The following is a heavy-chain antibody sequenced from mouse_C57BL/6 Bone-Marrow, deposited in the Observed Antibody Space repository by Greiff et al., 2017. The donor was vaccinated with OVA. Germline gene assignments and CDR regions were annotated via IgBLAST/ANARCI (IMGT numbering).Heavy chain of an antibody. CDR2: IDPSDSYT. D-gene: IGHD2-4*01. J-gene: IGHJ3*01. Sequence: QVQLQQPGAELVKPGASVKLSCKASGYTFTSYWMQWVKQRPGQGLEWIGEIDPSDSYTNYNQKFKGKATLTVDTSSSTAYMQLSSLTSEDSAVYYWARNYDYDWGQGTLVTVSA. CDR1: GYTFTSYW. CDR3: ARNYDYD. V-gene: IGHV1-50*01.